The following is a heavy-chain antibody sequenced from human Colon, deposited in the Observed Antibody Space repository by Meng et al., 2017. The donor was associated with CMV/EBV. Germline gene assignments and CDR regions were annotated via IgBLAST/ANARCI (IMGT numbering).Heavy chain of an antibody. CDR2: IWFDARDE. Sequence: CAASGFTFSRNGMHWDRQAQGKGLEWGAAIWFDARDEYYLDTVKSRFTISRDNTKNTQYMKMNSLRAEDTAIYYCTKGRGLLASASNYWGQGTLVTVSS. J-gene: IGHJ4*02. CDR3: TKGRGLLASASNY. V-gene: IGHV3-33*06. CDR1: GFTFSRNG. D-gene: IGHD1-26*01.